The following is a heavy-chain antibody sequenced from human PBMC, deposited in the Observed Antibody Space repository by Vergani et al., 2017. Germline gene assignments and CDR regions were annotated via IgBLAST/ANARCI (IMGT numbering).Heavy chain of an antibody. CDR3: ARHSTVEWLVKLGWIDP. CDR1: GSSIRSSNYY. CDR2: IYYSGST. D-gene: IGHD6-19*01. J-gene: IGHJ5*02. V-gene: IGHV4-39*01. Sequence: QLQLQESGPGLVKPSATLSLTCSVSGSSIRSSNYYWGWIRQPPGKGLEWIASIYYSGSTYYNPSLKSRVTISVDTSKNQFSRTLSSVTAADTAVYFCARHSTVEWLVKLGWIDPWGQGILVTVSS.